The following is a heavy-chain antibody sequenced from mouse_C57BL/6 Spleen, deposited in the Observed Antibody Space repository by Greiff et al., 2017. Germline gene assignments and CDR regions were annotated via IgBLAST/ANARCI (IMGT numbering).Heavy chain of an antibody. J-gene: IGHJ2*01. CDR3: ARGHYGSSYDY. V-gene: IGHV3-6*01. CDR1: GYSITSGYY. CDR2: ISYDGSN. D-gene: IGHD1-1*01. Sequence: EVKLMESGPGLVKPSQSLSLTCSVTGYSITSGYYWNWIRQFPGNKLEWMGYISYDGSNNYNPSLKNRISITRDTSKNQFFLKLNSVTTEDTATYYCARGHYGSSYDYWGQGTTLTVSS.